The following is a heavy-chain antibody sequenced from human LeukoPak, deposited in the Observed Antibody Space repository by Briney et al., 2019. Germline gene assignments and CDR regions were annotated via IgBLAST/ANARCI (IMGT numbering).Heavy chain of an antibody. CDR1: GYTFTGYY. Sequence: ASVKVSCKASGYTFTGYYMHWVRQAPGQGLGWMGWINPNSGGTNYAQKFQGRVTMTRDTSISTAYMELSRLRSDDTAVYYCARALTGYYYYFDYWGQGTLVTVSS. V-gene: IGHV1-2*02. CDR3: ARALTGYYYYFDY. J-gene: IGHJ4*02. D-gene: IGHD3-9*01. CDR2: INPNSGGT.